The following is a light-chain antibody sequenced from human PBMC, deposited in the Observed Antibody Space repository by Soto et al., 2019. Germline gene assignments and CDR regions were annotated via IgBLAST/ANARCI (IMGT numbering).Light chain of an antibody. Sequence: DIVLTQSPDSLAVSLGARATIHCNSSQSLLYRSTTKNYLAWFQQKPGQPPKQLFYWASTRQSGVPDRFSGSVSGTEFTLTISSLQAEDVAVYYCHQYSSVLHTFGQGTRVEIK. CDR3: HQYSSVLHT. CDR1: QSLLYRSTTKNY. J-gene: IGKJ1*01. V-gene: IGKV4-1*01. CDR2: WAS.